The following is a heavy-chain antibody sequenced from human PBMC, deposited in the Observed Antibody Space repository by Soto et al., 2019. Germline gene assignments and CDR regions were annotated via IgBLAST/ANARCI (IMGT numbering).Heavy chain of an antibody. CDR2: IIPIFGTA. CDR1: GGTFSSYA. J-gene: IGHJ4*02. CDR3: AGDTYDSSLPGGY. V-gene: IGHV1-69*13. Sequence: GASVKVSCKAAGGTFSSYAISWVRQAPGQGLEWMGGIIPIFGTANYAQKFQGRVTITADESTSTAYMELSSLRSEDMAVYYCAGDTYDSSLPGGYWGQGTMVTVYS. D-gene: IGHD3-22*01.